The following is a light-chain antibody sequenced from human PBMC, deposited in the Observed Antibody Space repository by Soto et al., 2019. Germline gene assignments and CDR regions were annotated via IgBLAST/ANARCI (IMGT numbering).Light chain of an antibody. Sequence: DIQMTQSPSTLSASVGDRVTITCRASHSISNDLACYQQKPGKAPKLLIYAASTLQCVFPSRYSGTGSGTDFTLTIISLKPEDCATDYSQHLNSYPWTFGQGTRVEIK. V-gene: IGKV1-9*01. J-gene: IGKJ1*01. CDR2: AAS. CDR1: HSISND. CDR3: QHLNSYPWT.